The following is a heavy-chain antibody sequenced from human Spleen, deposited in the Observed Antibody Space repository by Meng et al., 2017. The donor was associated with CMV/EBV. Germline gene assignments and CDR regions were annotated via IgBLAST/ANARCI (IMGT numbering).Heavy chain of an antibody. V-gene: IGHV5-51*01. CDR1: GYTFIRHW. CDR3: ARGLQGGYNYSPIGY. D-gene: IGHD5-24*01. J-gene: IGHJ4*02. Sequence: GESLKISCIGSGYTFIRHWIGWVRQMPGKGLEWMGIILPDDSTTKYSPSFQGQVTISADRSISTAYLQWTSLKASDSAKYYCARGLQGGYNYSPIGYWGQGTLVTVSS. CDR2: ILPDDSTT.